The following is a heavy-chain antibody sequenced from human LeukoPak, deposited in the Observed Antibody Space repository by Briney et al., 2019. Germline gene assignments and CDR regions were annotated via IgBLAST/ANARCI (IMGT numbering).Heavy chain of an antibody. CDR2: ISAYNGNT. D-gene: IGHD5-12*01. J-gene: IGHJ3*02. CDR3: VGLAHAFDI. Sequence: ASVKVSCKASGGTFSSYAISWVRQAPGQGLEWMGWISAYNGNTNYAQKLQGRVTMTTDTSTSTAYMELRSLRSDDTAVYYCVGLAHAFDIWGQGTMVTVSS. V-gene: IGHV1-18*01. CDR1: GGTFSSYA.